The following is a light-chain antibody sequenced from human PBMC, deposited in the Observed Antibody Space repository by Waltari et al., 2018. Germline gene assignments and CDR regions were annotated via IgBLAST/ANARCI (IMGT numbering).Light chain of an antibody. Sequence: QSALTQPASVSGSPGQSITISCTGTSSDVGDNNYVSWYQQFPGKAPQLIIYDLSNRPSGVSNRFSGSKSGNTASLTISGLQAEDEADYSCTTHTSSSTYVFGTGTKVSVL. CDR1: SSDVGDNNY. CDR2: DLS. CDR3: TTHTSSSTYV. J-gene: IGLJ1*01. V-gene: IGLV2-14*01.